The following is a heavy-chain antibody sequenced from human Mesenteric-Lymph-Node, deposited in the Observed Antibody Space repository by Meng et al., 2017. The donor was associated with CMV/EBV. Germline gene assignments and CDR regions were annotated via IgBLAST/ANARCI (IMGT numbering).Heavy chain of an antibody. J-gene: IGHJ6*02. D-gene: IGHD4-11*01. Sequence: GESLKISCAASGFTFSSYSMNWVRQAPGKGLEWVSSISSSSYIYYADSVKGRFTISRDNAKNSLYLQMNSLRAEDTAVYYCARGASLTTANDYRGWGYYYGMDVWGQGTTVTVSS. V-gene: IGHV3-21*01. CDR1: GFTFSSYS. CDR2: ISSSSYI. CDR3: ARGASLTTANDYRGWGYYYGMDV.